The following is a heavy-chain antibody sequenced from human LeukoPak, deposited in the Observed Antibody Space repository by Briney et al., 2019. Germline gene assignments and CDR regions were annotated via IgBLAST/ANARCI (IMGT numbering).Heavy chain of an antibody. Sequence: QPGGSLRLSCAASGFTFSSYWMHWVRQAPGKGLVWVSRINSDGSSTSYADSVKGRFTISRDNAKNTLYLQMNSLRAEDTAVYYCARVRCHPFGCCYAFDIWGQGTMVTVSS. CDR2: INSDGSST. V-gene: IGHV3-74*01. D-gene: IGHD4-17*01. CDR3: ARVRCHPFGCCYAFDI. CDR1: GFTFSSYW. J-gene: IGHJ3*02.